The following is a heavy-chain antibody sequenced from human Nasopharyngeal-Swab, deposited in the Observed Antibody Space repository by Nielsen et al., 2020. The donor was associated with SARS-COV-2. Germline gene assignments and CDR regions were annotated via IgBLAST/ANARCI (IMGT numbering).Heavy chain of an antibody. D-gene: IGHD3-3*01. V-gene: IGHV4-39*01. CDR2: IYYSGST. Sequence: SETLSLTCTVSGGSISSSSYYWGWTRQPPGKGLEWIGSIYYSGSTYYNPSLKSRVTISVDTSKNQFSLKLSSVTAADTAVYYCARTPLTIFGVGDAFDIWGQGTMVTVSS. CDR3: ARTPLTIFGVGDAFDI. J-gene: IGHJ3*02. CDR1: GGSISSSSYY.